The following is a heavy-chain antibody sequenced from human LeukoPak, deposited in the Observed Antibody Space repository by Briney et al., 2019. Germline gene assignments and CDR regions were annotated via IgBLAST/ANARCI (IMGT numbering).Heavy chain of an antibody. CDR3: ARLRGYYYDY. CDR2: IYYSGNT. D-gene: IGHD5-12*01. Sequence: SETLSLTCTVSGGSIFSSSYYWGWIRQPPGKGLEWIGSIYYSGNTYYNPSLMSRVTISVDTSKSHFSLKLNSVTAADTAVYYCARLRGYYYDYWGQGTQVTVSS. J-gene: IGHJ4*02. CDR1: GGSIFSSSYY. V-gene: IGHV4-39*02.